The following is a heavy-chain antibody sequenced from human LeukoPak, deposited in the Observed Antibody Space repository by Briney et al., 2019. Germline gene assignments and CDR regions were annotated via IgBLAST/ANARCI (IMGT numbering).Heavy chain of an antibody. CDR3: AKGVVRFLEWSPPDY. J-gene: IGHJ4*02. CDR1: GFTFSSYW. V-gene: IGHV3-23*01. Sequence: PGGSLRLSCAASGFTFSSYWMSWVRQAPGKGLEWVSAISGSGGSTYYADSVKGRFTISRDNSKNTLYLQMNSLRAEDTAVYYCAKGVVRFLEWSPPDYWGQGTLVTVSS. D-gene: IGHD3-3*01. CDR2: ISGSGGST.